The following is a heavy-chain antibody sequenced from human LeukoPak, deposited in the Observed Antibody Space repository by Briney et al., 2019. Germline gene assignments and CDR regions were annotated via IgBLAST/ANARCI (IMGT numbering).Heavy chain of an antibody. CDR3: ARGVRDILSGYYTDYYFYYMDV. CDR2: ISSSLDSSM. CDR1: GFTFNVYS. D-gene: IGHD3-3*01. J-gene: IGHJ6*03. V-gene: IGHV3-48*01. Sequence: PGGTLRLSCAASGFTFNVYSMNWVRQAPGKGLEWVSFISSSLDSSMYYADSVKGRFTISRDNAKNSLYLQMNSLRAEDTAVYYCARGVRDILSGYYTDYYFYYMDVWGKGTTVTVSS.